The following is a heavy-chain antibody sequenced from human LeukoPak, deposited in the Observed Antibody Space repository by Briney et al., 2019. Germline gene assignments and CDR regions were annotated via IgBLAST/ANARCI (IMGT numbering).Heavy chain of an antibody. CDR2: FHFGGST. CDR3: ARVGATVVTSFDS. J-gene: IGHJ4*02. Sequence: SETLSLICTVSGGSIGSSDYYWGWVRQPPGKGLEWIATFHFGGSTYYNPSLRSRVTILVDTSKNQVSLKLTSMTAADTAVYYCARVGATVVTSFDSWGQGTLVTVSS. CDR1: GGSIGSSDYY. D-gene: IGHD4-23*01. V-gene: IGHV4-39*07.